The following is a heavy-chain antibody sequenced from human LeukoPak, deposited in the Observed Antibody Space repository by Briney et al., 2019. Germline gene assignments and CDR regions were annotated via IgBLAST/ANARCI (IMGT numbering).Heavy chain of an antibody. CDR2: IYYSRST. CDR3: ATRNRYGPYYFDY. Sequence: PSKTLSLTCTVSGGSISSYYWSWIRQPPGKGLEWIGYIYYSRSTNYNPSLKSRVTISVDTSKNQFSLKLSSVTAADTAVYYCATRNRYGPYYFDYWGQGTLVTVSS. V-gene: IGHV4-59*12. CDR1: GGSISSYY. J-gene: IGHJ4*02. D-gene: IGHD5-18*01.